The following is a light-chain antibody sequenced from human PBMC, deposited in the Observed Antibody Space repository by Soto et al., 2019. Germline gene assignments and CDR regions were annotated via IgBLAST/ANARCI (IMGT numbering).Light chain of an antibody. CDR1: SSDVGGYYY. Sequence: QSALTQPASVSGSPGQSITISCTGTSSDVGGYYYVSWYQHHPGKAPKLMIYQVSNRPSGVSDRFSGSKSGQTASLTISGLQTEDEADYFCGSYRSSNTLVVFGGGTKLTVL. V-gene: IGLV2-14*01. CDR2: QVS. J-gene: IGLJ3*02. CDR3: GSYRSSNTLVV.